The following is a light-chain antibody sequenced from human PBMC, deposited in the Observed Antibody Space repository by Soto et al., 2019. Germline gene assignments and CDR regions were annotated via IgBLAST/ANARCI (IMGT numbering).Light chain of an antibody. CDR3: QQYGSSPPRLT. CDR1: QSVSSSY. Sequence: EIVLTQSPGTLSLSPGERATLSCRASQSVSSSYLAWYQQKPGQAPRLLIYGASSRATGIPDRFSGSGSGTDFTLTISGLESEDFAVYYCQQYGSSPPRLTFDGGTKVEIK. J-gene: IGKJ4*01. V-gene: IGKV3-20*01. CDR2: GAS.